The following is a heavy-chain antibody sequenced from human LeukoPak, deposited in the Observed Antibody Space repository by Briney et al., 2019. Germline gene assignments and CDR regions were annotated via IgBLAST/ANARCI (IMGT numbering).Heavy chain of an antibody. Sequence: GESLRLSCAASGFTFSSYSMNWVRQAPGKGLEWVSSISSSSSYIYYADSVKGRFTISRDNAKNSLYLQMNSLRAEDTAVYYCASPVYDILTGYQNDAFDIWGQGTMVTVSS. CDR2: ISSSSSYI. D-gene: IGHD3-9*01. V-gene: IGHV3-21*01. J-gene: IGHJ3*02. CDR3: ASPVYDILTGYQNDAFDI. CDR1: GFTFSSYS.